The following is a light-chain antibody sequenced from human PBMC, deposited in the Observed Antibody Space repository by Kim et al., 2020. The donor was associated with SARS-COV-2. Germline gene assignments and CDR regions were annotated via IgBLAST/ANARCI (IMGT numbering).Light chain of an antibody. CDR1: IIGTER. Sequence: PGKTAKITSGGYIIGTERVHWYQQKPGQAPVLVIYYDTDRPSGIPGRFSGSSSGNTATLTISRVDAGDEADYYCQVWDSVNDHPYVFGTGTKVTVL. J-gene: IGLJ1*01. CDR3: QVWDSVNDHPYV. CDR2: YDT. V-gene: IGLV3-21*04.